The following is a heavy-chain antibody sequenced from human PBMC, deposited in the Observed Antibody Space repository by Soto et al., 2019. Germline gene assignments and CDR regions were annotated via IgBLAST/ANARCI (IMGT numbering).Heavy chain of an antibody. CDR2: ISYDGSNK. J-gene: IGHJ6*02. Sequence: GGSLRLSCAASGFTFSSYGMHWVRQAPGKGLEWVAVISYDGSNKYYADSVKGRFTISRDNSKNTLYLQMNSLRAEDTAVYYCAKGGVYSGYDLGGRHDYYYYGMDVWGPATTVTVSS. CDR1: GFTFSSYG. D-gene: IGHD5-12*01. V-gene: IGHV3-30*18. CDR3: AKGGVYSGYDLGGRHDYYYYGMDV.